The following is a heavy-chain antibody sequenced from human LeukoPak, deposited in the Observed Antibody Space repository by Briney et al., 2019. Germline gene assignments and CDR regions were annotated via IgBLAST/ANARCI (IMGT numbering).Heavy chain of an antibody. CDR2: IYTSGST. CDR3: ARSRGIAVAGTVDY. V-gene: IGHV4-61*02. CDR1: GGSISSGSYY. D-gene: IGHD6-19*01. Sequence: TSQTLSLTCTVSGGSISSGSYYWSWIRQPAGKGLEWIGRIYTSGSTNYNPSLKSRVTISVDTSKNQFSLKLSSVTAAGTAVYYCARSRGIAVAGTVDYWGQGTLVTVSS. J-gene: IGHJ4*02.